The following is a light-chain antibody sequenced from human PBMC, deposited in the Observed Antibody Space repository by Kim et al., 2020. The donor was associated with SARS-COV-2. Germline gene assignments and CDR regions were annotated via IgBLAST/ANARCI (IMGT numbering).Light chain of an antibody. V-gene: IGLV3-19*01. CDR3: NSRDSSGNHVV. Sequence: ALGKTVRITCQGDSLRSYYASWYQQKPGQAPVLVIYGKNNRPSGIPDRFSGSSSGNTASLTITWAQAEDEADYYCNSRDSSGNHVVFGGGTKLTVL. CDR2: GKN. CDR1: SLRSYY. J-gene: IGLJ2*01.